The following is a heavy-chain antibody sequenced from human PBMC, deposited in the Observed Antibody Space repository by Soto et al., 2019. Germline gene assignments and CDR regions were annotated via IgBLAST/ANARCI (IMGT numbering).Heavy chain of an antibody. V-gene: IGHV1-18*01. CDR3: ARPATYSCSRLDYYYYGMDV. D-gene: IGHD6-13*01. CDR1: GYTFTSYG. J-gene: IGHJ6*02. CDR2: ISAYNGNT. Sequence: QVQLVQSGAEVKKPGASVKVSCKASGYTFTSYGISWVRQAPGQGLEWMGWISAYNGNTNYAQKLQGRVTMTTDTSTSTAYMELRSLRSDDTAVYYCARPATYSCSRLDYYYYGMDVWGQGTTVTVSS.